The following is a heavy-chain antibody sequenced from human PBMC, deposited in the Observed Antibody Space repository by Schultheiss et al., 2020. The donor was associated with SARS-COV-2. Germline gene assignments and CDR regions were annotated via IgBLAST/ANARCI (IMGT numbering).Heavy chain of an antibody. J-gene: IGHJ4*02. CDR2: INAANGER. Sequence: ASVKVSCKASGYNFATYTMQWVRQAPGQRLEWMGQINAANGERKFSPKFQGRVTFTGDASASTGYMELRSLTSEDTAVYYCAREGRRGSSWYLSHWGQGTLVTVSS. CDR1: GYNFATYT. D-gene: IGHD6-13*01. CDR3: AREGRRGSSWYLSH. V-gene: IGHV1-3*01.